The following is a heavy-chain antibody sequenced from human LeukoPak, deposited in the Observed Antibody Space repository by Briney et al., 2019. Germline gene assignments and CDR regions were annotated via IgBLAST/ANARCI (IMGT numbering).Heavy chain of an antibody. CDR3: ARGKSIAVAGTLLPDY. CDR2: INSDGSST. CDR1: GFTFSSYW. V-gene: IGHV3-74*01. J-gene: IGHJ4*02. Sequence: GGSLRLSCAASGFTFSSYWMHWVRQAPGKGLVWVSRINSDGSSTSYADSVKGRFTISRDNAKNTLYLQMNSLRAEDTAVYYCARGKSIAVAGTLLPDYWGQGTLVTVSS. D-gene: IGHD6-19*01.